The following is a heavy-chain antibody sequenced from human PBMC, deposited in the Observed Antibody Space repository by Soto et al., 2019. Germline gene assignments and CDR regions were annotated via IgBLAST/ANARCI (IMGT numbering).Heavy chain of an antibody. J-gene: IGHJ6*02. Sequence: SVKVSCKASGGTFSSYAISWVRQAPGQGLEWMGGIIPIFGTANYAQKFQGRATISADRSTNTAFLHLRSLEASDTATYFCARQGFSKHYFYAADVWGQGTTVTVSS. CDR2: IIPIFGTA. CDR3: ARQGFSKHYFYAADV. V-gene: IGHV1-69*06. D-gene: IGHD6-13*01. CDR1: GGTFSSYA.